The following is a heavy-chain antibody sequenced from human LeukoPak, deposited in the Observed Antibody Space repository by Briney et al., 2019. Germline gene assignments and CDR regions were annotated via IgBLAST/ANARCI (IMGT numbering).Heavy chain of an antibody. D-gene: IGHD4-17*01. V-gene: IGHV3-21*01. CDR2: ISSSSSYI. CDR1: GFTFSSYS. Sequence: GGSLRLSCAASGFTFSSYSMNWVRQAPGKGLEWVSSISSSSSYIYYADSVKGRFTISRDNAKNSLYLQMNSLRAEDTAVYYCARDLIMTTATNWGQGTLVTVSS. J-gene: IGHJ4*02. CDR3: ARDLIMTTATN.